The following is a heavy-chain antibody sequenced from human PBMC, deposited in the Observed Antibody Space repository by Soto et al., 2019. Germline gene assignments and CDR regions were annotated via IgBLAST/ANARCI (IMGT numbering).Heavy chain of an antibody. V-gene: IGHV3-74*01. Sequence: EVQLVESGGGLVQPGESLRLSCAASGFTFSSSWMHWVRQAPGKGLVWVSRINRDGSSTSYAGSVKGRFTISRDNAKNTLYLQMNSLRAEDTAVYYCVRTSLVVAAATREDYWGQGTLGTVSS. CDR2: INRDGSST. CDR3: VRTSLVVAAATREDY. J-gene: IGHJ4*02. CDR1: GFTFSSSW. D-gene: IGHD2-15*01.